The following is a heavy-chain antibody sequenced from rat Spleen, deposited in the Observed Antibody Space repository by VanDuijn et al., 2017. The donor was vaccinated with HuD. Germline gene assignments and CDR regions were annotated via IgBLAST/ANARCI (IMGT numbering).Heavy chain of an antibody. CDR1: GFSLTTNG. CDR2: ISSGGDT. J-gene: IGHJ3*01. Sequence: QVHLKESGPGLVQSSQTLSLTCTVSGFSLTTNGVSWVRQPPGEGLEWIAAISSGGDTYYNSALRSRLSISRDTPKSQVFLKMNNLQTEDTATYFCIRESLPGYNSHWFVYWGQGTLVTVSS. CDR3: IRESLPGYNSHWFVY. V-gene: IGHV2S12*01. D-gene: IGHD1-4*01.